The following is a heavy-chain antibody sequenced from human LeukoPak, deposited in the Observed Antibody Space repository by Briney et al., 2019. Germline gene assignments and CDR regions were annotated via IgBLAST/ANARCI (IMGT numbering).Heavy chain of an antibody. D-gene: IGHD3-10*01. V-gene: IGHV4-59*01. CDR2: IYYSGST. J-gene: IGHJ4*02. CDR3: ARAASSDYFDY. CDR1: GGSISSYY. Sequence: SETLSLTCTVSGGSISSYYWSWIRQPPGKGLEWIGYIYYSGSTNYNPSLKSRVTISVDTSKNQSSLKLSSVTAADTAVYYCARAASSDYFDYWGQGTLVTVSS.